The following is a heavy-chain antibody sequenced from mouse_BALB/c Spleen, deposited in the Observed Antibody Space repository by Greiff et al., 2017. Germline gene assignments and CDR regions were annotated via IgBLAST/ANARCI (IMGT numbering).Heavy chain of an antibody. J-gene: IGHJ4*01. V-gene: IGHV2-9*02. CDR1: GFSLTSYG. CDR3: ARRPYYRYDYAMDY. D-gene: IGHD2-14*01. Sequence: VKVEESGPGLVAPSQSLSITCTVSGFSLTSYGVHWVRQPPGKGLEWLGVIWAGGSTNYNSALMSRLSISKDNSKSQVFLKMNSLQTDDTAMYYCARRPYYRYDYAMDYWGQGTSVTVSS. CDR2: IWAGGST.